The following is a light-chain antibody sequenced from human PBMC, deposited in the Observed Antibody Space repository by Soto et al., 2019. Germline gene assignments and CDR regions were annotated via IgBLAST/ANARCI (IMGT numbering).Light chain of an antibody. Sequence: DIQMTQSPSSLSASVGDRVTITCRASQSISSYLNWYQQKPGKAPKLLIYAPSSLQSGVPSRFSGSGSGTDFTLTISSLQPEDFATYFCLQDFNYPWTFGQGTKVDIK. V-gene: IGKV1-39*01. CDR3: LQDFNYPWT. CDR2: APS. CDR1: QSISSY. J-gene: IGKJ1*01.